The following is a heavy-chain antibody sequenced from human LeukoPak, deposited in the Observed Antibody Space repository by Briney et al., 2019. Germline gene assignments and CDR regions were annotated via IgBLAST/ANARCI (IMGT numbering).Heavy chain of an antibody. J-gene: IGHJ3*02. D-gene: IGHD5-24*01. V-gene: IGHV3-20*04. CDR2: INWNGGST. CDR1: GFTFDDYG. CDR3: ARDLYRDGYPNNAFDI. Sequence: GGSLRLSCAASGFTFDDYGMSWVRQAPGKGLESVTGINWNGGSTGYADSVKGRFTISRDNAKNSLYLQMNSLRAEDAALYYCARDLYRDGYPNNAFDIWGQGTMVTVSS.